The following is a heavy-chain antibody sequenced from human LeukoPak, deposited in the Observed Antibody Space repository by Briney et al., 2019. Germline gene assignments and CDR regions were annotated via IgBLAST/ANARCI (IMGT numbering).Heavy chain of an antibody. Sequence: SVKVSCKASGGTFSSYAISWVRQAPGQGLEWMGRIIPIFGTANYAQKFQGRVTITTDESTSTAYMELSSLRSEDTAVYYCARDLDGVWLLPGNNWFDPWGQGTLVTVSS. CDR1: GGTFSSYA. CDR3: ARDLDGVWLLPGNNWFDP. CDR2: IIPIFGTA. J-gene: IGHJ5*02. D-gene: IGHD3-22*01. V-gene: IGHV1-69*05.